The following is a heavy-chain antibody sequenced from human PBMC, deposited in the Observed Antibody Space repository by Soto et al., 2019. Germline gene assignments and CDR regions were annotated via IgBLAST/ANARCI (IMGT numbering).Heavy chain of an antibody. CDR2: IYPGDSDT. D-gene: IGHD6-6*01. CDR3: AGETGDFEYSSSGILFGY. CDR1: GYSFTSYW. J-gene: IGHJ4*02. Sequence: EVQLVQSGAEVKKPGESLKISCKGSGYSFTSYWIGWVRQMPGKGLEWMGIIYPGDSDTRYSPSFQGQVSISADKSISTAYRQWSSLKASDTAMYYCAGETGDFEYSSSGILFGYWGQGTLVTVSS. V-gene: IGHV5-51*01.